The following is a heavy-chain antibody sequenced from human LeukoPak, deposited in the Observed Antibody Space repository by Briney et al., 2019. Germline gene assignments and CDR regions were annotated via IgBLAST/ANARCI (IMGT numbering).Heavy chain of an antibody. Sequence: SETLSLTCTVSGGSISSYYWSWIRQPAGKGLEWIGRIYTSGSTNYNPSLKSRVTMSVDTSKNQFSLKLSSVTAADTAVYYCARVSDYSSTWYGDWFDPWGQGTLVTVSS. D-gene: IGHD6-13*01. CDR2: IYTSGST. J-gene: IGHJ5*02. CDR3: ARVSDYSSTWYGDWFDP. CDR1: GGSISSYY. V-gene: IGHV4-4*07.